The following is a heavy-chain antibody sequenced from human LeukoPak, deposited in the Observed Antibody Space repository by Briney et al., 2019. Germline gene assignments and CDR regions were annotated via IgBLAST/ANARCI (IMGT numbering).Heavy chain of an antibody. CDR1: GGSISSYY. V-gene: IGHV4-59*08. CDR2: IYYSGST. Sequence: ASETLSLTCTVSGGSISSYYWSWIRQPPGKGLEWIGYIYYSGSTNYNPSLKSRVTISVDTSKNQFSLKLSSVTAADTAVYYCASDVLPGSSDYWGQGTLVTVSS. J-gene: IGHJ4*02. D-gene: IGHD3-10*01. CDR3: ASDVLPGSSDY.